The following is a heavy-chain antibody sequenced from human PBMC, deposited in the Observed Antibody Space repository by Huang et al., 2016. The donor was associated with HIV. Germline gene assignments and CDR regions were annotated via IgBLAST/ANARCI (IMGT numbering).Heavy chain of an antibody. CDR3: ARVGPLENWHYFDY. CDR1: GFTFSSYA. Sequence: QVQLVESGGGVVQPGRSLRLSCAASGFTFSSYALHWVRQAPGKGLECVAVISYDGSNKYYADSVKGRFTISRDKSKNTLYLQMSSLRAEDTAVYYCARVGPLENWHYFDYWGQGTLVTVSS. D-gene: IGHD1-1*01. V-gene: IGHV3-30-3*01. J-gene: IGHJ4*02. CDR2: ISYDGSNK.